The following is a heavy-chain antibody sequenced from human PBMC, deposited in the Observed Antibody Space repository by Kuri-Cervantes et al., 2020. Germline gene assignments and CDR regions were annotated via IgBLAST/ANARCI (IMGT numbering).Heavy chain of an antibody. CDR3: ARDLGLGYSSGWYAGYGMDV. V-gene: IGHV3-33*08. Sequence: GGSLRLSCAASGFTFSDYYMSWVRQAPGKGLEWVAVIWYDGSNKYYADSVKGRFTISRDNSKNTLYLQMNSLRAEDTAVYYCARDLGLGYSSGWYAGYGMDVWGQGTTVTVSS. CDR2: IWYDGSNK. CDR1: GFTFSDYY. D-gene: IGHD6-19*01. J-gene: IGHJ6*02.